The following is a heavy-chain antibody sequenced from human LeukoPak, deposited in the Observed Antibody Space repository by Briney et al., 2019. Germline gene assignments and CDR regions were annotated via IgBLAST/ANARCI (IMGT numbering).Heavy chain of an antibody. J-gene: IGHJ4*02. CDR1: GFTFSSYS. D-gene: IGHD2-15*01. V-gene: IGHV3-21*01. CDR3: ARVVAGYGHFDY. Sequence: GSLRLSCAASGFTFSSYSMNWVRQAPGQGLEWVSSISSSSSYIYYADSVKGRFTNSRDNAKNSLYLQMNSLRAEDTAVYYCARVVAGYGHFDYWGQGTLVTVSS. CDR2: ISSSSSYI.